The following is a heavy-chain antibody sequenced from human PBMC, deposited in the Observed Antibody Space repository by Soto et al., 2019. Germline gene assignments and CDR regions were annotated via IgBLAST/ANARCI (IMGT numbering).Heavy chain of an antibody. V-gene: IGHV5-51*01. J-gene: IGHJ3*02. CDR3: AIHTVTDGRDAFDI. CDR1: GNSFTSYW. D-gene: IGHD4-17*01. Sequence: GESLKISCKGSGNSFTSYWIGWVRRMPGKGLEWMGIIYPADSDTRYSPSFQGQVTISADKSISTAYLQWSSLKASDTAMYYCAIHTVTDGRDAFDIWGQGTMVTVSS. CDR2: IYPADSDT.